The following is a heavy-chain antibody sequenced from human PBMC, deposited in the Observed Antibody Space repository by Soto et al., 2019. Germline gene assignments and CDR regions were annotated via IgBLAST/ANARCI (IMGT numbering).Heavy chain of an antibody. CDR3: ARDRGGWQDTMIVVVTLDY. D-gene: IGHD3-22*01. Sequence: ASVKVSCKASGYTFTSYAMHWVRQAPGQRLEWMGWINAGNGNTKYSQKFQGRVTITRDTFASTAYMELSSLRSEDTAVYYCARDRGGWQDTMIVVVTLDYWGQGTLVTVSS. CDR2: INAGNGNT. CDR1: GYTFTSYA. J-gene: IGHJ4*02. V-gene: IGHV1-3*01.